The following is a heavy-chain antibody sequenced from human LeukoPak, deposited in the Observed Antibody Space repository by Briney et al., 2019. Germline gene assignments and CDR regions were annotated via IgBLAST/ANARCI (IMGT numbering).Heavy chain of an antibody. V-gene: IGHV3-30*03. CDR1: GFTFSSYG. CDR3: ARDSTCGGDCYAAFDI. Sequence: GGSLRLSCAASGFTFSSYGMHWVRQAPGKGLEWVTVISYDASNTYYADSVKGRFTISRDNAKNSLYLQMNSLRAEDTAVYYCARDSTCGGDCYAAFDIWGQGTMVTVSS. J-gene: IGHJ3*02. D-gene: IGHD2-21*02. CDR2: ISYDASNT.